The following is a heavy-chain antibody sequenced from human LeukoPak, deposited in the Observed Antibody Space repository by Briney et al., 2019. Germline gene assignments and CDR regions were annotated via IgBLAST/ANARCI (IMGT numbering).Heavy chain of an antibody. V-gene: IGHV4-39*02. CDR1: GGSISSSDYY. CDR2: IYSSGST. J-gene: IGHJ6*02. Sequence: SETLSLTCTVSGGSISSSDYYWGWIRQPPGKGLEWIATIYSSGSTYYSPSLKNRVTISVDTSKNQFSLKLSSVTAADAAVYHCARDNWNYGSSMDVWGQGTTVTVSS. CDR3: ARDNWNYGSSMDV. D-gene: IGHD1-7*01.